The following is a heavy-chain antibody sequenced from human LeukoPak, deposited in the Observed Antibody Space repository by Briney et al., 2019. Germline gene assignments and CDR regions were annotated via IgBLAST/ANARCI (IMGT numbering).Heavy chain of an antibody. CDR2: INPSGGT. J-gene: IGHJ4*02. CDR3: AREGVAGTGLDY. Sequence: ASVKVSCKASGYTFSMYNMHWVRQAPGQGLEWMGIINPSGGTSYAQKLQGRITMTRDTSTSTLYMELSSLRSEDTAVYYCAREGVAGTGLDYWGQGTLVTVST. D-gene: IGHD6-13*01. CDR1: GYTFSMYN. V-gene: IGHV1-46*01.